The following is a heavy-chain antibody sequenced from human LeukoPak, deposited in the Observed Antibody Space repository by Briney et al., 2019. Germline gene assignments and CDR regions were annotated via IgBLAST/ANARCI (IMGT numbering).Heavy chain of an antibody. V-gene: IGHV4-39*01. CDR2: IYYSGST. D-gene: IGHD1-26*01. CDR3: ARRLVGALAYSDY. J-gene: IGHJ4*02. CDR1: GGSISSSSYY. Sequence: SETLSLTCTVSGGSISSSSYYWGWIRQPPGTGLEWIGSIYYSGSTYYNPSLKSRVAISVDTSKNQFSLKLSSVTAADTAVYYCARRLVGALAYSDYWGQGTLVTVSS.